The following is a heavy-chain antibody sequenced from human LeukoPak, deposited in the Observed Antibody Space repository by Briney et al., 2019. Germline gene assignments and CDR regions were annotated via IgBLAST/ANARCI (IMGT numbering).Heavy chain of an antibody. V-gene: IGHV4-34*01. CDR3: ARGGEYYYGSGSYPNWSDP. Sequence: SETLSLTCAVYGGSFSGYYWSWIRQPPGKGLEWIGEINHSGSTKYNPSLKSRVTISVDTSKNQFSLKLSSVTAADTAVYYCARGGEYYYGSGSYPNWSDPWGQGTLVTVSS. CDR1: GGSFSGYY. CDR2: INHSGST. D-gene: IGHD3-10*01. J-gene: IGHJ5*02.